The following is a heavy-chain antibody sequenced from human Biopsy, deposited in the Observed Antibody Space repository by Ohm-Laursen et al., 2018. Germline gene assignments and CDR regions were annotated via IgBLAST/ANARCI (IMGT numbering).Heavy chain of an antibody. J-gene: IGHJ6*02. Sequence: SVKVSCKASGYTFTSFDINWVRQATGQGLEWMGWMNPNSGNTGYAQKLQGKVTMTRNTSISTAYMELSSLRSEDTAVYYCGRDGYFDGNAYYVDDYFYYGMDVWGQGTTVTVSS. CDR1: GYTFTSFD. D-gene: IGHD3-10*02. CDR3: GRDGYFDGNAYYVDDYFYYGMDV. CDR2: MNPNSGNT. V-gene: IGHV1-8*01.